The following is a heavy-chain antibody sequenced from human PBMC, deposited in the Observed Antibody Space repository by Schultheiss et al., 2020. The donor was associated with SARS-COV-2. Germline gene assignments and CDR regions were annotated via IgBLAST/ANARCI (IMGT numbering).Heavy chain of an antibody. J-gene: IGHJ6*02. CDR3: ARKRVVVVPAALYYYYYGMDV. CDR2: ISSSSSYI. Sequence: GGSLRLSCAASGFTFSSYDMNWVRQAPGKGLEWVSSISSSSSYIYYADSVKGRFTISRDNAKNSLYLQMNSLRAEDTAVYYCARKRVVVVPAALYYYYYGMDVWGQGTTVTVSS. CDR1: GFTFSSYD. V-gene: IGHV3-21*01. D-gene: IGHD2-2*01.